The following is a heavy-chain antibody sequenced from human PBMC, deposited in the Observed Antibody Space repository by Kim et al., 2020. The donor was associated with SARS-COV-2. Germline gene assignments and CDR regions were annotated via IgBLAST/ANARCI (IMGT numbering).Heavy chain of an antibody. Sequence: GGSLRLSCAASGFTFSSYGMHWVRQAPGKGLEWVAVISYDGSNKYYADSVKGRFTISRDNSKNTLYLQMNSLRAEDTAVYYCTKLWSSVFGGYDWSSNAFDIWGQGTMVTVSS. V-gene: IGHV3-30*18. CDR3: TKLWSSVFGGYDWSSNAFDI. CDR2: ISYDGSNK. D-gene: IGHD5-12*01. J-gene: IGHJ3*02. CDR1: GFTFSSYG.